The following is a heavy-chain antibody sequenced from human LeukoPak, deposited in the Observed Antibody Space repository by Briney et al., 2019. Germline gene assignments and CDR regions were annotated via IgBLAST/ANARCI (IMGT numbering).Heavy chain of an antibody. D-gene: IGHD3-22*01. Sequence: GGSLRLSCAASGFTFSSYEMNWVRQAPGKGLEWVSYISSSGSTIYYADSVKGRFTISRDNAKNSLYLQMNSLRAEDTAVYYCARGPYDSSGYYADYYFDYWGQGTLVTVSS. CDR3: ARGPYDSSGYYADYYFDY. J-gene: IGHJ4*02. CDR1: GFTFSSYE. V-gene: IGHV3-48*03. CDR2: ISSSGSTI.